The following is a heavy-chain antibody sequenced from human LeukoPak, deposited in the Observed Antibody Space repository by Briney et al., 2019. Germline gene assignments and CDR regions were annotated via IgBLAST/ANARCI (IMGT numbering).Heavy chain of an antibody. Sequence: QSGGSLRLSCAASGFTFSSYWMSWVRQAPGKWLEWVANIKQDGSEKYYVDSVKGRFTISRDNAKNSLYLQMNSLRAEDTAVYYCASLGYCSGTSCRAPFDYWGQGTLVTVSS. J-gene: IGHJ4*02. CDR3: ASLGYCSGTSCRAPFDY. V-gene: IGHV3-7*01. CDR1: GFTFSSYW. D-gene: IGHD2-2*01. CDR2: IKQDGSEK.